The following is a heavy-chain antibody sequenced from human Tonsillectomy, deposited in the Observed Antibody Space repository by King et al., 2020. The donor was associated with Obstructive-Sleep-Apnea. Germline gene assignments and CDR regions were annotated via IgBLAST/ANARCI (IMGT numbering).Heavy chain of an antibody. CDR2: ISYDGNNR. CDR3: ARVSYGSGSYYFDY. J-gene: IGHJ4*02. D-gene: IGHD3-10*01. CDR1: GFTFSSYA. Sequence: VQLVESGGGVVQPGKSLRLSCAASGFTFSSYAIHWVRQAPGQGLEWVALISYDGNNRYYADSVKGRFTISRDNSKNTLYLQMDSLRPEDTAVYYCARVSYGSGSYYFDYWGQGILVTVSS. V-gene: IGHV3-30*04.